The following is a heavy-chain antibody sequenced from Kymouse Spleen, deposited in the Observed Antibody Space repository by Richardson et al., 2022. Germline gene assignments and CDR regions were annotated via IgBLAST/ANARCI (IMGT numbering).Heavy chain of an antibody. CDR2: ISWNSGSI. D-gene: IGHD3-3*01. CDR3: AKGTYYDFWSGYYIDAFDI. CDR1: GFTFDDYA. J-gene: IGHJ3*02. Sequence: EVQLVESGGGLVQPGRSLRLSCAASGFTFDDYAMHWVRQAPGKGLEWVSGISWNSGSIGYADSVKGRFTISRDNAKNSLYLQMNSLRAEDTALYYCAKGTYYDFWSGYYIDAFDIWGQGTMVTVSS. V-gene: IGHV3-9*01.